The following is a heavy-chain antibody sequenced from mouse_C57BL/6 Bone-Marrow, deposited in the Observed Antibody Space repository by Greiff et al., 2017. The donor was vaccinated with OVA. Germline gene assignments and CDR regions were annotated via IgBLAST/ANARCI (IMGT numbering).Heavy chain of an antibody. D-gene: IGHD2-1*01. CDR1: GYSFTGYF. J-gene: IGHJ4*01. CDR3: ARKADYGNEAMDY. Sequence: VQLQQSGPELVKPGDSVKISCKASGYSFTGYFMNWVMQSHGKSLEWIGRINPYNGDTFYNQKFKGKATLTVDKSSSTAHMELRSLTSEDSAVYYCARKADYGNEAMDYWGQGTSVTVSS. V-gene: IGHV1-20*01. CDR2: INPYNGDT.